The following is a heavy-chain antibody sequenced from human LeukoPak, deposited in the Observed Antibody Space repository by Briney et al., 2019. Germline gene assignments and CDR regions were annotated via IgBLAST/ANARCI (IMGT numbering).Heavy chain of an antibody. CDR3: SRLEQLWLGQY. CDR1: GYSFTSSW. Sequence: GESLKISCKGSGYSFTSSWIGWVRQMPGKGLEWMGIIYPGDSDTRYSPSFQGQVTISAYKSINTAYLQWSSVKASDTAMYYCSRLEQLWLGQYWGQGTLVSVSS. CDR2: IYPGDSDT. J-gene: IGHJ4*02. V-gene: IGHV5-51*01. D-gene: IGHD5-18*01.